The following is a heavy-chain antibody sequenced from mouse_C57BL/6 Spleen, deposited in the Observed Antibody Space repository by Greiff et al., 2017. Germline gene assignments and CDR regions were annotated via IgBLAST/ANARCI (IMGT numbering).Heavy chain of an antibody. Sequence: ESGPGLVKPSQSLSLTCSVTGYSITSGYYWNWIRQFPGNKLEWMGYISYDGSNNYNPSLKNRISITRDTSKNQFFLKLNSVTTEDTATYYCARWVLTLDYWGQGTTLTVSS. V-gene: IGHV3-6*01. J-gene: IGHJ2*01. D-gene: IGHD1-1*01. CDR3: ARWVLTLDY. CDR2: ISYDGSN. CDR1: GYSITSGYY.